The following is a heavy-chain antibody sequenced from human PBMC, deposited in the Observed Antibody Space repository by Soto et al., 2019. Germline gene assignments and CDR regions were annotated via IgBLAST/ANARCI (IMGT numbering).Heavy chain of an antibody. CDR3: ARCMDYYYYYMDV. V-gene: IGHV4-59*01. J-gene: IGHJ6*03. Sequence: TLSLTCTVSGGSISSYYWSWIRQPPGKGLEWIGYIYYSGSTNYNPSLKSRVTISVDTSKNQFSLKLSSVTAADTAVYYCARCMDYYYYYMDVWGKGTTVTVSS. CDR2: IYYSGST. CDR1: GGSISSYY.